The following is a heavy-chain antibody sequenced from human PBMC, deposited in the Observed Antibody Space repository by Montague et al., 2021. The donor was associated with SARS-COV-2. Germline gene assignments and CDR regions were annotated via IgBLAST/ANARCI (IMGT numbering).Heavy chain of an antibody. J-gene: IGHJ3*02. CDR3: ARVSDFWSGYYTAVGAFDI. Sequence: SETLSLTCTVSGGSISSYYWSWIRQPPGKGLEWIGYIYYSGSTNYSPSLKSRVTISVDTSKNQFSLKLSSVTATDTAVYYCARVSDFWSGYYTAVGAFDIWGQGTMVTVSS. D-gene: IGHD3-3*01. CDR1: GGSISSYY. CDR2: IYYSGST. V-gene: IGHV4-59*01.